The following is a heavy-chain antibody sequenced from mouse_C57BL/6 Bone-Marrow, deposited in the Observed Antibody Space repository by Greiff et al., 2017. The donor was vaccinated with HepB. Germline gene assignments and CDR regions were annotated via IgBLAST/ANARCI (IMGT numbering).Heavy chain of an antibody. CDR1: GFNIKNTY. Sequence: EVKLQESVAELVRPGASVKLSCTASGFNIKNTYMHWVKQRPEQGLEWIGRIDPANGNTKYAPKFQGKATITADTSSNTAYLQLSSLTSEDTAIYYCALIYYYGSSHWYFDVWGTGTTVTVSS. V-gene: IGHV14-3*01. CDR3: ALIYYYGSSHWYFDV. CDR2: IDPANGNT. D-gene: IGHD1-1*01. J-gene: IGHJ1*03.